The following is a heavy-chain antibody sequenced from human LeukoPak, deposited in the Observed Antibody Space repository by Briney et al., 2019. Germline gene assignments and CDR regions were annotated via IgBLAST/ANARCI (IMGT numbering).Heavy chain of an antibody. V-gene: IGHV4-4*02. CDR3: ASYSSPWAFDI. CDR2: IYHSGSF. J-gene: IGHJ3*02. CDR1: GGSISSNNW. Sequence: PSGTLSLTCAVSGGSISSNNWWSWVRQSPEKGLEWIAEIYHSGSFNRNPSLKSRVTISVDTSKNQFSLKLSSVTAADTAVYYCASYSSPWAFDIWGQGTMVTVSS. D-gene: IGHD3-22*01.